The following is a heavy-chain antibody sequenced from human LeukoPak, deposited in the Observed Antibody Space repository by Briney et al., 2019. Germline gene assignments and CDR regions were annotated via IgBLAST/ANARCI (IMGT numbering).Heavy chain of an antibody. D-gene: IGHD3-16*01. CDR1: GGSIITYY. J-gene: IGHJ4*02. CDR3: ARSYIWGRDFDY. Sequence: PSEILSLTCTVSGGSIITYYWSWIRQPPGKGLEWIGYIYYSGSTNYNPSLKSRVTISVDTSKNQFSLKLYSVTAADTAVYYCARSYIWGRDFDYWGQGTLGTVSS. V-gene: IGHV4-59*01. CDR2: IYYSGST.